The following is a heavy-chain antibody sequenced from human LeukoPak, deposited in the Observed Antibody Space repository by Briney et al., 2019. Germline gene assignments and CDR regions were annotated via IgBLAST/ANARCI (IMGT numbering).Heavy chain of an antibody. CDR3: AKGTSPRPYYFDY. CDR2: INNDGSGT. Sequence: PGGSLRLSCAASGFTLSSYWMYWVPQAPGKGLEYVSRINNDGSGTTYADSVKGRFTISRDNSKNTLYLQMNSLRAEDTAVYYCAKGTSPRPYYFDYWGQGTLVTVSS. J-gene: IGHJ4*02. D-gene: IGHD2-2*01. V-gene: IGHV3-74*01. CDR1: GFTLSSYW.